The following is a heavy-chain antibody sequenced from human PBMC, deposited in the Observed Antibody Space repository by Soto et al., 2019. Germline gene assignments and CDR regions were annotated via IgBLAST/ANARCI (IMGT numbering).Heavy chain of an antibody. CDR1: GFSLNTDGGG. D-gene: IGHD3-16*01. CDR3: AHRPNWGIDGLGA. Sequence: QITLKESGPTLVKPTQTLTLTCTLSGFSLNTDGGGVVWIRQPPGKALEWLALIYWNDDKRYNTSLRSRLTITKDTSRSQVVLTMTNMDPVDTATYYCAHRPNWGIDGLGAWGQGTTVTVSS. V-gene: IGHV2-5*01. J-gene: IGHJ6*02. CDR2: IYWNDDK.